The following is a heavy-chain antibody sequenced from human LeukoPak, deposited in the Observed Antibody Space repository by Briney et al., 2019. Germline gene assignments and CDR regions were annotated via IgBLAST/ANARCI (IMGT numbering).Heavy chain of an antibody. CDR3: VRSGYGYGYGWDVGV. CDR2: INPNSGGT. CDR1: GYIFTGYF. V-gene: IGHV1-2*02. D-gene: IGHD5-18*01. Sequence: VKVSCKASGYIFTGYFMYWVRQAPGQGLEWMGWINPNSGGTNYAQNFQGRVTMTRDTSISTAYMELSRLRSDDTAVYYCVRSGYGYGYGWDVGVWGKGTTVTVSS. J-gene: IGHJ6*04.